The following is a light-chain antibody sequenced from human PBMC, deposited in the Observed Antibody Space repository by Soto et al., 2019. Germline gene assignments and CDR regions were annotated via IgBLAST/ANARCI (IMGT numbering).Light chain of an antibody. CDR2: DAS. CDR3: QQRNPWPPVT. J-gene: IGKJ4*01. Sequence: ESVLTQSPATLSLSPGERATLSCRASPSVSNSLAWYQHKPGQAPRLLIYDASNMDTGVPTRFSGSGSGTDFTLTISSLEPEDFAVYYCQQRNPWPPVTFGGGTRVEIK. V-gene: IGKV3-11*01. CDR1: PSVSNS.